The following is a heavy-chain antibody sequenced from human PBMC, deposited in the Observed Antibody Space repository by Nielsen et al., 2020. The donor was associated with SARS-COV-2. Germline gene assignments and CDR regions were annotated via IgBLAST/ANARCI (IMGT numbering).Heavy chain of an antibody. CDR3: AGDPTTVVTHAFDI. D-gene: IGHD4-23*01. CDR2: IYSGGST. J-gene: IGHJ3*02. Sequence: GESLKISCAASGFTVSSNYMSWVRQAPGKGLEWVSVIYSGGSTYYADSVKGRFTISRDNSKNTLYLQMNSLRAEDTAVYYCAGDPTTVVTHAFDIWGQGTMGTVP. CDR1: GFTVSSNY. V-gene: IGHV3-53*01.